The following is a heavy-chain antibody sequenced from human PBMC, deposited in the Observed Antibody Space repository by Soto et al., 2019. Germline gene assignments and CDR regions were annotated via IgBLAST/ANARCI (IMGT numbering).Heavy chain of an antibody. J-gene: IGHJ6*02. V-gene: IGHV3-23*01. D-gene: IGHD2-21*02. CDR1: GFTFRSHA. CDR3: ARASVVTSRSYYYYGMDV. Sequence: RRLSCAASGFTFRSHAMSWVRQAPGKGLEWVLGISGGGGTTYYPESVKGRFTISRDNSKNTLFLQMNSLRAEDTAVYYCARASVVTSRSYYYYGMDVWGQGTTVTVSS. CDR2: ISGGGGTT.